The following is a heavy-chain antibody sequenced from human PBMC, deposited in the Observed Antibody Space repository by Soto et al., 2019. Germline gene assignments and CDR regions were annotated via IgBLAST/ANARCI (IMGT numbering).Heavy chain of an antibody. CDR2: INSGGNT. J-gene: IGHJ6*02. D-gene: IGHD5-18*01. CDR3: ARGGDSYGYGENYYYGMDV. CDR1: GFGVSNNY. Sequence: EVPLVESGGGLVQPGGSLRLSCAASGFGVSNNYMSWVRQAPGKGLEWVSAINSGGNTYYADSVKGRFTISRDNSKNTVYLQMNSVGAEDTAVYYCARGGDSYGYGENYYYGMDVWGQGTTVTVSS. V-gene: IGHV3-66*01.